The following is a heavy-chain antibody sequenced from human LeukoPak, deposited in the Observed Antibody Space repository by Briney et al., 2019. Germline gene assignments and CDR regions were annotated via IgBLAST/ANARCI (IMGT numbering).Heavy chain of an antibody. J-gene: IGHJ4*02. D-gene: IGHD5-18*01. CDR1: GGSFSGYY. CDR2: INHSGST. Sequence: PSETLSLTCAVYGGSFSGYYWSWIRQPPGKGLEWIGEINHSGSTNYNPSLRSRVTISVDTSKNQFSLKLSSVTAADTAVYYCAGSPVDTAMAGVDYWGQGTLVTVSS. CDR3: AGSPVDTAMAGVDY. V-gene: IGHV4-34*01.